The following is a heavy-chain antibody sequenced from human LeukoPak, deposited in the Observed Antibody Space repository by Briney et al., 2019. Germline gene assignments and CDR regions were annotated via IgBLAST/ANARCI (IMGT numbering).Heavy chain of an antibody. CDR3: ARDLGGPRGYSYGPFQH. J-gene: IGHJ1*01. V-gene: IGHV1-46*01. D-gene: IGHD5-18*01. Sequence: ASVKVSCKASGYTFTSYYMHWVRQAPGQGLEWMGIIIPSGGSTSYAQKFQGRVTMTRDTSTSTVYMELSSLRSEDTAVYYCARDLGGPRGYSYGPFQHWGQGTLVTVSS. CDR2: IIPSGGST. CDR1: GYTFTSYY.